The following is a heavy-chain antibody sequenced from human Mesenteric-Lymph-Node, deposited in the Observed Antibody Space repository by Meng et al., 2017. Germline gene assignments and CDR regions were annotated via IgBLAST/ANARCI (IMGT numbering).Heavy chain of an antibody. J-gene: IGHJ6*02. CDR3: AREVHALRWSGYCSSTSCSKYYYYGMDV. CDR2: MNPNSGNT. D-gene: IGHD2-2*01. CDR1: GYTFTSYD. Sequence: ASVKVSCKASGYTFTSYDINWVRQATGQGLEWMGWMNPNSGNTGYAQKFQGRVTITRNTSISTAYMELSSLRSEDTAVYYCAREVHALRWSGYCSSTSCSKYYYYGMDVWGQGTTVTVSS. V-gene: IGHV1-8*03.